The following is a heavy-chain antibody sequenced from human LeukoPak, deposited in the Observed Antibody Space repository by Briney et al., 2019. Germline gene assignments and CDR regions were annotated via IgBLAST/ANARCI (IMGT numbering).Heavy chain of an antibody. V-gene: IGHV3-21*01. CDR1: GLTFSSYS. J-gene: IGHJ5*02. CDR2: ISSSSSYI. D-gene: IGHD3-3*01. Sequence: GGSLRLSCAASGLTFSSYSMNWVRQAPGKGLEWVSSISSSSSYIYYADSVKGRFTISRDNAKNSLYLQMNSLRAEDTAVYYCAGLEFANWFDPWGQGTLVTVSS. CDR3: AGLEFANWFDP.